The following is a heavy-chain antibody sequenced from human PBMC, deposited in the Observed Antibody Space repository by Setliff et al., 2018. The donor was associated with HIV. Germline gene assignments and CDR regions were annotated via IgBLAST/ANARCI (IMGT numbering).Heavy chain of an antibody. D-gene: IGHD3-10*01. CDR2: IYSGGSA. CDR1: GGAITGYC. V-gene: IGHV4-4*08. CDR3: ARDFNYGSGRYYYYMDV. J-gene: IGHJ6*03. Sequence: SETLSLTCNVSGGAITGYCWSWVRQAPGKALESIASIYSGGSAIYHPSLKSRVTISVDTSKNQFSLKLSSVTAADTAVYYCARDFNYGSGRYYYYMDVWGKGTTVTVSS.